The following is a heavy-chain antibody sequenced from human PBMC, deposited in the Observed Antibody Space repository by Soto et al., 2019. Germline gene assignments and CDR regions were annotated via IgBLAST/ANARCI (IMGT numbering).Heavy chain of an antibody. CDR1: GFTFTNSA. V-gene: IGHV1-3*01. D-gene: IGHD2-21*02. Sequence: ASVKVSCKASGFTFTNSAMHWVRQAPGQRLEWMGWINAGNGNTKYSQKFQGRVTITRDTSASTAYMELSSLRSEDTAVYYCARSIVVVTALDYWGQGTLVNVSS. CDR3: ARSIVVVTALDY. CDR2: INAGNGNT. J-gene: IGHJ4*02.